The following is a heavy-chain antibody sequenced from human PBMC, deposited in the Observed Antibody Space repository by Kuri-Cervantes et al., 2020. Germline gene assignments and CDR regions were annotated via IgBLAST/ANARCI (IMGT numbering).Heavy chain of an antibody. Sequence: SETLSLTCTVSGGSISSGGYYWSWIRQHPGKGLEWIGYIYYSGSTYYNPSLQSRVTMSVDTSENQFSLKLSSVAATDTAVYFCARERGTLRGDAFDLWGQGTMVTVSS. D-gene: IGHD1-26*01. CDR1: GGSISSGGYY. J-gene: IGHJ3*01. V-gene: IGHV4-31*03. CDR3: ARERGTLRGDAFDL. CDR2: IYYSGST.